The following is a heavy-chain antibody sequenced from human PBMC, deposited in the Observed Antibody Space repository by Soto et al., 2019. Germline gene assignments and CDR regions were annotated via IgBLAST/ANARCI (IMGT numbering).Heavy chain of an antibody. CDR3: ARDRQPSIGWNYMWWEYYYYGMDV. V-gene: IGHV1-46*01. D-gene: IGHD1-7*01. J-gene: IGHJ6*02. CDR1: GYTFTSYY. CDR2: INPSGGST. Sequence: VSVKVSCKASGYTFTSYYMHCARQAPGQGLEWTGIINPSGGSTSYAQKFQGRVTMTRDTSTSTVYMELSSLRSEDTAVYYCARDRQPSIGWNYMWWEYYYYGMDVWGQGTTVTVSS.